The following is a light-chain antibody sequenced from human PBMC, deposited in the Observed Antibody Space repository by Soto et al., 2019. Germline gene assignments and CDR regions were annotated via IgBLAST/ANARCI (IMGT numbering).Light chain of an antibody. CDR3: LSYTSSDTYV. Sequence: QSVLTQPASVYGSPGQSITISCTGTSTDVGGYKYVSWYQQHPGKAPKFMIYDVTSRPSGISNRFSGSKSGNTAFLIISGLQAEDEADYYCLSYTSSDTYVFGTGTKVTVL. V-gene: IGLV2-14*01. J-gene: IGLJ1*01. CDR2: DVT. CDR1: STDVGGYKY.